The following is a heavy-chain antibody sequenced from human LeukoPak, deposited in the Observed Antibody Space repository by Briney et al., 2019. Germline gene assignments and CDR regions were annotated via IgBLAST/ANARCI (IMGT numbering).Heavy chain of an antibody. Sequence: GASVKVSCKASGGTFSSYAISWVRQAPGQGLEWMGGIIPIFGIANYAQKFQGRVTITADKSTSTAYMELSSLRSEDTAVYYCARGAKMATPMEDYYYGMDVWGQGTTVTVSS. D-gene: IGHD5-24*01. J-gene: IGHJ6*02. CDR3: ARGAKMATPMEDYYYGMDV. CDR2: IIPIFGIA. V-gene: IGHV1-69*17. CDR1: GGTFSSYA.